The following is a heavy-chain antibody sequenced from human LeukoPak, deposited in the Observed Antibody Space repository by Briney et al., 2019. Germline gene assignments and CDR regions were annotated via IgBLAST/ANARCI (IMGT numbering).Heavy chain of an antibody. CDR1: GFTFSSST. J-gene: IGHJ4*02. D-gene: IGHD6-13*01. Sequence: GGSLRLSCTASGFTFSSSTMNWVRQAPGKGLEWVSSIGSSSRDMYYADSVRGRFIISRDNAKNSLFLQMNSLRAEDTAVYYCVRGDSRDYWGQGTLVTVSS. V-gene: IGHV3-21*01. CDR2: IGSSSRDM. CDR3: VRGDSRDY.